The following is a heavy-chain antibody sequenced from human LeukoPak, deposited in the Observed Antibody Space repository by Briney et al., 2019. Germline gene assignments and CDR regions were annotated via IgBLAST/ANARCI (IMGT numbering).Heavy chain of an antibody. V-gene: IGHV4-34*01. CDR1: GGSFSGYY. J-gene: IGHJ4*02. Sequence: PSETLSLTCAVYGGSFSGYYWSWIRQPPGKGLEWIGEINHSGSTNYNPSLKSRVTISVDTSKNQFSLKLSSVTAADTAVYYCARGRRGSYQKFDCWGQGTLVTVSS. CDR2: INHSGST. CDR3: ARGRRGSYQKFDC. D-gene: IGHD3-16*02.